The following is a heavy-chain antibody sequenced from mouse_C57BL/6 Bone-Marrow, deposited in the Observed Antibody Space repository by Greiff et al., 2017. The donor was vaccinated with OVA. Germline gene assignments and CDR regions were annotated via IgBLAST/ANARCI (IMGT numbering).Heavy chain of an antibody. Sequence: EVMLVESGGGLVQSGRSLRLSCATSGFTFSDFYMEWVRQAPGKGLEWIAASRNKANDYTTEYSASVKGRFIVSRDTSQSILYLQMNALRAEDTAIYYCARDAKGNWYFDVWGTGTTVTVSS. CDR1: GFTFSDFY. V-gene: IGHV7-1*01. CDR2: SRNKANDYTT. J-gene: IGHJ1*03. CDR3: ARDAKGNWYFDV.